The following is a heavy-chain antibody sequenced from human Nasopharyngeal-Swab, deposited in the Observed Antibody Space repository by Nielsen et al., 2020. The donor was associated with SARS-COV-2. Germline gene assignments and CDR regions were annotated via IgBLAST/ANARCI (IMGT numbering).Heavy chain of an antibody. CDR1: GFTFGDYA. Sequence: GESLKISCTASGFTFGDYAMSWVRQAPGKGLEWVGFIRSKAYGGTTEYAESVKGRFTISRDDSKSIAYLQMNSLKTEDTAVYSCTREESGITIFGVVTLPGASYGMDVWGQGTTVTVSS. V-gene: IGHV3-49*04. J-gene: IGHJ6*02. CDR2: IRSKAYGGTT. CDR3: TREESGITIFGVVTLPGASYGMDV. D-gene: IGHD3-3*01.